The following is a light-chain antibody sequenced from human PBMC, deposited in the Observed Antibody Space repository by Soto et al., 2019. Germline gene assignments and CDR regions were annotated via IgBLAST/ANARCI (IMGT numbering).Light chain of an antibody. Sequence: QSALTQPASVSGSPGRSITISCTGTSSDVGGYNYVSWHQQHPGNAPRLMIYEVNNRPSGVPNRFSGSKSGNTASLTISGLQAEDEADYYCSSKTSSRTPFVFGTGTKV. CDR3: SSKTSSRTPFV. J-gene: IGLJ1*01. CDR1: SSDVGGYNY. V-gene: IGLV2-14*01. CDR2: EVN.